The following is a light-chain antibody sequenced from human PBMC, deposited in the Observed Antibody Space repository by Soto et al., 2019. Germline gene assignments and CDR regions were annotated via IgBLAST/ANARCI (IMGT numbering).Light chain of an antibody. CDR1: QNIDNY. J-gene: IGKJ5*01. V-gene: IGKV1-39*01. CDR2: AAS. Sequence: DIQMTQSPSSLSASVGDRVTITCRASQNIDNYLNWYQQKPGKAPNLLIYAASSLQSGVPSRFSGSGSGTDFTLTISSLEPEDFAVYYCQQRNIWPPVTFGQGTRLEIK. CDR3: QQRNIWPPVT.